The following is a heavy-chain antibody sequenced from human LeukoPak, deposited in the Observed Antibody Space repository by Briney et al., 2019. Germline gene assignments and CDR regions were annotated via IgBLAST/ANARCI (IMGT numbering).Heavy chain of an antibody. CDR1: GFTFSTYS. D-gene: IGHD6-19*01. CDR2: ISSSSSYI. J-gene: IGHJ6*03. Sequence: PGGSLRLSCAGTGFTFSTYSMNWVRQTPDKGLERVSSISSSSSYIYYADSVKGRFTISRDNAKNSLYLQMNSLRAEDTAVYYCARAGSWGIAVAGTGYYMDVWGKGTTVTVSS. V-gene: IGHV3-21*01. CDR3: ARAGSWGIAVAGTGYYMDV.